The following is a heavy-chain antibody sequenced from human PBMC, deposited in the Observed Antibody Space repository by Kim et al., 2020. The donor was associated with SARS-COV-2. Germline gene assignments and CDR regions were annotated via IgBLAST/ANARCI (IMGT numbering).Heavy chain of an antibody. CDR3: ARVTKTGTTRGYYKY. CDR2: IDTAGDT. CDR1: GFSFSSYD. V-gene: IGHV3-13*01. J-gene: IGHJ4*02. Sequence: GGSLRLSCAASGFSFSSYDMHWVRQGTGKGLELVSAIDTAGDTFYPGSVKGRFTISRDNAKNSLYLQMNSLTAGDTAVYYWARVTKTGTTRGYYKYWGQGALFTVSS. D-gene: IGHD1-7*01.